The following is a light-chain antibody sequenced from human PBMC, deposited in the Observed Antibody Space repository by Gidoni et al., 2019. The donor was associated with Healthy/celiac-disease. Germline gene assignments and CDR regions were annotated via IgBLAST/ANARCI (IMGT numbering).Light chain of an antibody. CDR3: QQYYSYPLWT. CDR2: AAS. V-gene: IGKV1-8*01. J-gene: IGKJ1*01. Sequence: LRMTQSPSSFSASTGDRVTITCRASQGISSYLAWYQQKPGKAPKLLIYAASTLQSGVPSRFSGSGSGTDFTLTISCLQSEDFATYYCQQYYSYPLWTFGQGTKVEIK. CDR1: QGISSY.